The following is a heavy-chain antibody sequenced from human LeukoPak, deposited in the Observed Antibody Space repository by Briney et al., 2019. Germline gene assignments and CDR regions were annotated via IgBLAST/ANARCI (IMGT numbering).Heavy chain of an antibody. J-gene: IGHJ5*02. V-gene: IGHV4-61*02. CDR1: GGSLSSGSYY. D-gene: IGHD3-16*01. CDR3: ARTYYDYVWGRPVDNWFDP. Sequence: SQTLSLTCTGSGGSLSSGSYYWSWIRQPAGTGLEWIGRIYTSGSTNYNPSLKSRVTISVDTSKNQFSLKLSSVTAADTAVYYCARTYYDYVWGRPVDNWFDPWGQGTLVTVSS. CDR2: IYTSGST.